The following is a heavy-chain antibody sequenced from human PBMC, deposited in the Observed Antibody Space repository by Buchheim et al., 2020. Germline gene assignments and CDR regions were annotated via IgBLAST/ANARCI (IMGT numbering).Heavy chain of an antibody. V-gene: IGHV3-48*01. D-gene: IGHD3-10*01. CDR1: GFTFSSYS. CDR3: ARAQGLPWFGDPMLPFGYYGMDV. CDR2: ISSSSSTI. J-gene: IGHJ6*02. Sequence: EVQLVESGGGLVQPGGSLRLSCAASGFTFSSYSMNWVRQAPGKGLEWVSYISSSSSTIYYADSVKGRFTISSDNAKTSLYLQMNSLRAEDTAVYYCARAQGLPWFGDPMLPFGYYGMDVWGQGTT.